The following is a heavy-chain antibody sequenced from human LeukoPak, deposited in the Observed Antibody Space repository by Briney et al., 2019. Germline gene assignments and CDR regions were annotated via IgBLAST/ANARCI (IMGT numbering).Heavy chain of an antibody. Sequence: PSETLSLTCAVYGGSFSGYYWNWIRQPPGKGLEWIGYISNSGITTYNPSLKSRVTISVDSSKSQFSLKLNSVTAVDTAVYYCARSGGYSSSWSLWGQGTLVTVSS. CDR2: ISNSGIT. CDR1: GGSFSGYY. D-gene: IGHD6-13*01. CDR3: ARSGGYSSSWSL. J-gene: IGHJ4*02. V-gene: IGHV4-59*01.